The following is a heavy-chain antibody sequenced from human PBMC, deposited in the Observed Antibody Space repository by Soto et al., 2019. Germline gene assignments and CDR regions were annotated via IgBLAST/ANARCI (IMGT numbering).Heavy chain of an antibody. CDR1: DDSITSSTFY. D-gene: IGHD1-26*01. V-gene: IGHV4-39*01. CDR2: IYFSGNT. Sequence: HLQLQESGPGLVKPSETLSLTCTVSDDSITSSTFYWGWIRQSPGKGLEWIGSIYFSGNTYYNPSLKSRVTISVDTSKNQFSLNLNSVPAADTAVYYCARHPLHRVGASISAFDIWGQGTVVTVSS. CDR3: ARHPLHRVGASISAFDI. J-gene: IGHJ3*02.